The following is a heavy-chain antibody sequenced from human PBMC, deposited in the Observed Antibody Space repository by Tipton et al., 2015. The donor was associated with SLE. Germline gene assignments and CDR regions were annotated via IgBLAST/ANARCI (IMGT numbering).Heavy chain of an antibody. D-gene: IGHD3-3*01. V-gene: IGHV6-1*01. CDR2: TYYRSKWKS. CDR3: ARASYYDFWNSYSYYFDY. J-gene: IGHJ4*02. Sequence: GLVKPSQTLSLTCAISGDSVSSNTAAWNWIRQSPSRGLEWLGRTYYRSKWKSDYALSVKSRIIINPDTSKNQFSLKLSSVAAADTAVYYCARASYYDFWNSYSYYFDYWGQGTLVTVSS. CDR1: GDSVSSNTAA.